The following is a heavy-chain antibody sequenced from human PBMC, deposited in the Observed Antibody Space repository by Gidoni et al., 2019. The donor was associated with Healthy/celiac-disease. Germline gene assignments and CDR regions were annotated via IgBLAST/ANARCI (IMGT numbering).Heavy chain of an antibody. V-gene: IGHV3-33*01. D-gene: IGHD6-19*01. Sequence: QVQLVESGGGVVQTGRSLRPSCAASGFTFSSYGMHWVSQARGKGLEWVAVIWYDATNKHYAGSVKGRFTSSRDNSKNTLYLQMNSLRVEDMAVYYCARDRGQAVAFMDVWGQGTTVTISS. CDR2: IWYDATNK. CDR1: GFTFSSYG. CDR3: ARDRGQAVAFMDV. J-gene: IGHJ6*02.